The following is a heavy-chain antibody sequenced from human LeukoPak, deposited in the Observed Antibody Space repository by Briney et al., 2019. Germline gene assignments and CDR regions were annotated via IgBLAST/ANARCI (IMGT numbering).Heavy chain of an antibody. V-gene: IGHV4-61*02. J-gene: IGHJ6*03. CDR2: IYTSGST. Sequence: PSQTLSLTCTVSGGSISSGGYYWSWIRQPAGKGLEWIGRIYTSGSTNYNPSLKSRVTISVDTSKNQFSLKLSSVTAADTPVYYCAREGHYYDSSGYPNYYYYYMDVWGKGTTVTVSS. D-gene: IGHD3-22*01. CDR3: AREGHYYDSSGYPNYYYYYMDV. CDR1: GGSISSGGYY.